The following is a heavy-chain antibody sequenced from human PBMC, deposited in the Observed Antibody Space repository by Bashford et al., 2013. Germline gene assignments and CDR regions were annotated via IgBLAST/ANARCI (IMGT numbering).Heavy chain of an antibody. V-gene: IGHV1-46*01. J-gene: IGHJ5*02. D-gene: IGHD6-19*01. CDR1: GYTFTSYY. CDR2: XNPSGGST. CDR3: ASMEIAVAGTWFDP. Sequence: ASVKVSCKASGYTFTSYYMHWVRQAPGQGLEWMGIXNPSGGSTSYAQKFQGRVTMTRDTSTSTVYMELSSLRSEDTAVYYCASMEIAVAGTWFDPWGRGNPGHRLL.